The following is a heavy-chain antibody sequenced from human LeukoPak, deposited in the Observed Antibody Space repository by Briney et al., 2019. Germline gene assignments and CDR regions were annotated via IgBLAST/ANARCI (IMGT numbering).Heavy chain of an antibody. CDR3: AKDYDSSGYYYLYYFDY. CDR1: GFTFSSYA. CDR2: ISGSGGST. Sequence: GGSLRLSCAASGFTFSSYAMSWVRQARGKGLEWVSGISGSGGSTYYADSVKGRFTISRDNSKNTLYLQMNSLRAEDTAVYYCAKDYDSSGYYYLYYFDYWGQGTLVTVSS. J-gene: IGHJ4*02. D-gene: IGHD3-22*01. V-gene: IGHV3-23*01.